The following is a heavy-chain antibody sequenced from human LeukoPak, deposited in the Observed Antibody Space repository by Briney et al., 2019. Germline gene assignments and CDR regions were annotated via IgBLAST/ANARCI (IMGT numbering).Heavy chain of an antibody. D-gene: IGHD1-26*01. CDR1: GFTFSSYG. CDR2: IRYDGSNK. V-gene: IGHV3-30*02. Sequence: GGSLRLSCAASGFTFSSYGMHWVRQAPGKGLEGVAFIRYDGSNKYYADSVKGRFTISRDNSKNTLYLQMNSLRAEDTAVYYCAKDLRRIVGATKAMDVWGKGTTVTVSS. J-gene: IGHJ6*03. CDR3: AKDLRRIVGATKAMDV.